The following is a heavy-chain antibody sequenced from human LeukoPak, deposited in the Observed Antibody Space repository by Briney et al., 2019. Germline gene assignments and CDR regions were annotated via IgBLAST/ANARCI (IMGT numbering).Heavy chain of an antibody. CDR1: GFTFSSYA. CDR2: ISGSGGST. D-gene: IGHD5-12*01. V-gene: IGHV3-23*01. Sequence: GGSLRLSCAASGFTFSSYAMSWVRQAPGKGLEWVSAISGSGGSTYYADSVKGRFTISRDNSKNTLYLQMNRLRDEDTAVYYCARGPSGYHNTGGQGTLVTVSS. J-gene: IGHJ4*02. CDR3: ARGPSGYHNT.